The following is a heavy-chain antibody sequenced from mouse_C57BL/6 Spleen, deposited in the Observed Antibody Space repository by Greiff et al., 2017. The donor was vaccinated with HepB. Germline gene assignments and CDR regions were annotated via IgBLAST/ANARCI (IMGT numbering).Heavy chain of an antibody. CDR3: ARKRTYGNFDY. CDR2: ICPGDGDT. V-gene: IGHV1-82*01. Sequence: VQLVESGPELVKPGASVKISCKASGYAFSSSWMNWVKQRPGKGLEWIGRICPGDGDTNYNGKFKGKATLTADKSSSTAYMQLSSLTSEDSAVYFCARKRTYGNFDYWGQGTTLTVSS. D-gene: IGHD2-1*01. CDR1: GYAFSSSW. J-gene: IGHJ2*01.